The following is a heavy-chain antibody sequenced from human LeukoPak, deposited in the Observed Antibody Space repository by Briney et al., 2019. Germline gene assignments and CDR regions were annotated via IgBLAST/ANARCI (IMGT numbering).Heavy chain of an antibody. J-gene: IGHJ4*02. CDR2: IYHSGST. V-gene: IGHV4-30-2*01. D-gene: IGHD4-17*01. Sequence: SQTLSLTCTVSGGSISSGGYYWSWIRQPPGKGLEWIGYIYHSGSTYYNPSLKSRVTMSVDTSKNQFSLKLSSVTAVDTAVYYCASSGDYGAFDYWGQGTLVTVSS. CDR1: GGSISSGGYY. CDR3: ASSGDYGAFDY.